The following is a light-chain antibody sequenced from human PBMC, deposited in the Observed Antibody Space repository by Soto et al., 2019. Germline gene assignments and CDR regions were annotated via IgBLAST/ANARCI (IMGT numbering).Light chain of an antibody. V-gene: IGKV1-5*01. Sequence: DIQMTQSPSTVSASVGDRVTITCRAGQSISSWLAWYQQKPGKAPKLLIYDASSLESGVPSRFSGSGSGTEFTLTISSLQPDDFATYYCQQYNSYSYTFGQGTKLEIK. CDR2: DAS. CDR3: QQYNSYSYT. J-gene: IGKJ2*01. CDR1: QSISSW.